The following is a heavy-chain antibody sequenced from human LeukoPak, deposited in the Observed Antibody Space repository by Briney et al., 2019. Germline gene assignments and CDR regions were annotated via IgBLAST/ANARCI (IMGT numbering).Heavy chain of an antibody. J-gene: IGHJ4*02. CDR3: ATNSGARDSGN. V-gene: IGHV1-46*01. CDR1: GNAFSNYF. CDR2: IDRSGVST. Sequence: ASVKVSCKASGNAFSNYFIHWVPQTPGQGPEWMGVIDRSGVSTSYAQKFQGRISVSSDMSTSTVYMELSSLTSEDTAVYFCATNSGARDSGNWGQGTLVTVSS. D-gene: IGHD5-24*01.